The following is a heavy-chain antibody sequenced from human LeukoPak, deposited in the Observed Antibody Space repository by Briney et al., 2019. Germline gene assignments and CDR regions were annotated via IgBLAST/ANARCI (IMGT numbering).Heavy chain of an antibody. J-gene: IGHJ4*02. CDR1: GGSISSGSYY. Sequence: SETLSLTCTVSGGSISSGSYYWSWIRQPAGKGLEWIGRIYTSGSTNYNPSLKSRVTISVDTSKNQFSLKLSSVTAADTAVYYCARGGTFWSGYPRGEFDYWGQGTLVTVSS. D-gene: IGHD3-3*01. CDR2: IYTSGST. CDR3: ARGGTFWSGYPRGEFDY. V-gene: IGHV4-61*02.